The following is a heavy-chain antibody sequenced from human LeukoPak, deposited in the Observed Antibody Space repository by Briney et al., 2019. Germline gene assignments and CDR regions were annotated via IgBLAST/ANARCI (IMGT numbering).Heavy chain of an antibody. CDR3: ATGYSSTWYYFDY. V-gene: IGHV4-59*07. CDR1: GDSISSYY. Sequence: KTADTLSLTCTVSGDSISSYYWSWIRQPPGKGLECIGYIDHSGSTNYNPSLKSRVTTSADTSKDQFSLKLASVPAADTAVYYCATGYSSTWYYFDYWGQGTLVTVSS. J-gene: IGHJ4*02. CDR2: IDHSGST. D-gene: IGHD6-13*01.